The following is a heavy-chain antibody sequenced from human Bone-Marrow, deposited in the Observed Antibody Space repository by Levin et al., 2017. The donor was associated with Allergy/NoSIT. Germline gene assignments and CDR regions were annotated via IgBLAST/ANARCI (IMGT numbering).Heavy chain of an antibody. D-gene: IGHD5/OR15-5a*01. J-gene: IGHJ5*02. V-gene: IGHV1-46*01. Sequence: ASVKVSCEASGYIFTSYFIHWVRQAPGQGLEWMGIINPDRGTTTYAQNFQGRVTMTRDTSTSTVYMELSSLMSEDTAVYYCASEYPSTYWFDPWGQGTLVTVSS. CDR2: INPDRGTT. CDR3: ASEYPSTYWFDP. CDR1: GYIFTSYF.